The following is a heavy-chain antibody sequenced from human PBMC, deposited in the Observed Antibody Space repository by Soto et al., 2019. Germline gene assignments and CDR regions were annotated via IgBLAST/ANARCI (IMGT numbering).Heavy chain of an antibody. CDR2: IYYSGST. D-gene: IGHD3-22*01. V-gene: IGHV4-59*01. CDR3: ARESTYYYDTGFDY. CDR1: GGSISSYY. Sequence: SETLSLTCTVSGGSISSYYWSWIRQPPGKGLEWIGYIYYSGSTNYNPSLKSRVTISVDTSKNQFSLKLSSVTAADTAVYYCARESTYYYDTGFDYWGQGTLVTV. J-gene: IGHJ4*02.